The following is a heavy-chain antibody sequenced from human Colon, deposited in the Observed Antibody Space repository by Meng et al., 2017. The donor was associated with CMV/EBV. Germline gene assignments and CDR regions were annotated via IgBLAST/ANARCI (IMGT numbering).Heavy chain of an antibody. V-gene: IGHV1-2*02. D-gene: IGHD6-13*01. CDR1: GYTFTGYY. J-gene: IGHJ5*02. CDR2: IEPSSGGT. Sequence: ASVKVSCKASGYTFTGYYMHWVRQAPGQGLEWMGWIEPSSGGTDYAQKFQGRVTMTRDTSLNTAYMELSKVTSDDTAVYYCARYTASAGTSGFDTWGQGSLVTVSS. CDR3: ARYTASAGTSGFDT.